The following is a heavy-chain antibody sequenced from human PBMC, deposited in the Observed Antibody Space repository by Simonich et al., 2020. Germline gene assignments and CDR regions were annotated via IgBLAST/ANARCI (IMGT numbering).Heavy chain of an antibody. CDR2: NNPNSGGT. J-gene: IGHJ4*02. V-gene: IGHV1-2*07. CDR3: ASSKLATIDY. CDR1: GSTFTGYY. D-gene: IGHD5-12*01. Sequence: QVQLVQSGAEVKKPGASVKVSCKASGSTFTGYYMHWVRQAPGQGLEWMGWNNPNSGGTNDAHKFKGRFTMTRDTSISTAYMELSRLRSDDTAVYYCASSKLATIDYWGQGTLVTVSS.